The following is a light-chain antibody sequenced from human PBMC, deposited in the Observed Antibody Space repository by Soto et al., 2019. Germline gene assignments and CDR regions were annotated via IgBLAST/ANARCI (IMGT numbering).Light chain of an antibody. J-gene: IGKJ1*01. V-gene: IGKV3-20*01. CDR3: QQYGSSSWT. Sequence: ESVLTQSPGTLSLSPGERATLSCRASQSVSSSYLAWYQQKPGQAPRLLIYGTSSRATAIPDRFSGSGSGTDFTLTISRLEPEDFAVYYCQQYGSSSWTFGRGTKVDIK. CDR1: QSVSSSY. CDR2: GTS.